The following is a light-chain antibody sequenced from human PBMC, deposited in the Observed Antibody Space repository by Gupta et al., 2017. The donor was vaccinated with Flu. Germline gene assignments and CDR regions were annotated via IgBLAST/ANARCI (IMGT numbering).Light chain of an antibody. CDR1: QSISSY. Sequence: DIKMIQSSSSLPASVGDRVTITCRASQSISSYLNWYQQKPGKAPKLLIYAASSLQSGVPSRFSGSGSGTDFTLTISSLQPEDFAAYYCQQSYSSPPENTFGQGTQLEIK. V-gene: IGKV1-39*01. CDR2: AAS. CDR3: QQSYSSPPENT. J-gene: IGKJ2*01.